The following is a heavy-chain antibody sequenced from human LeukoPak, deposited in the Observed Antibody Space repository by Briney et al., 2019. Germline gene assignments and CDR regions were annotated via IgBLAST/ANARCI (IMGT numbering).Heavy chain of an antibody. J-gene: IGHJ4*02. CDR1: GYSFTSYW. CDR3: ASLHSDGDVTYEYYFDY. Sequence: GESLKISCKGSGYSFTSYWIGWVRQMPGKGLEWMGIIYPGDSDTRYSPSFQGQVTISADKSISTAYLQWSSLKASDTAMYYCASLHSDGDVTYEYYFDYWGQGTLVTVSS. CDR2: IYPGDSDT. D-gene: IGHD4-17*01. V-gene: IGHV5-51*01.